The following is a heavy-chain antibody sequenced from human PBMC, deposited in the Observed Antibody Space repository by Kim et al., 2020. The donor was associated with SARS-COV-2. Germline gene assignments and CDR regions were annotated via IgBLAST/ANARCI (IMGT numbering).Heavy chain of an antibody. Sequence: AQKFQGRVTITADESTSTAYMELSSLRSEDTAVYYCACSSVWGSYRYLVYWGQGTLVTVSS. J-gene: IGHJ4*02. D-gene: IGHD3-16*02. CDR3: ACSSVWGSYRYLVY. V-gene: IGHV1-69*01.